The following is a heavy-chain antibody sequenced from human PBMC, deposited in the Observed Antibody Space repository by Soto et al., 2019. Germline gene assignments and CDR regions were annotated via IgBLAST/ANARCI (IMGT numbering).Heavy chain of an antibody. V-gene: IGHV1-69*13. CDR2: IIPIFGTA. D-gene: IGHD3-9*01. Sequence: SVKFSCKAFGGSFSDYAISWVRQAPGQGLEWMGGIIPIFGTANYAQKFQGRVTFTADESTSTAYMELSSLRSEDTAVYYCARLFSNFWRYFDDWGQGTLVTVSS. CDR1: GGSFSDYA. J-gene: IGHJ4*02. CDR3: ARLFSNFWRYFDD.